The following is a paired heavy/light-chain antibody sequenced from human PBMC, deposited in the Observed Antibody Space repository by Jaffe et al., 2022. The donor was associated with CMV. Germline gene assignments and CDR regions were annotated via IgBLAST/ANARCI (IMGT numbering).Heavy chain of an antibody. V-gene: IGHV4-34*01. J-gene: IGHJ1*01. CDR2: INHSGST. Sequence: QVQLQQWGAGLLKPSETLSLTCAVYGGSFSGYYWSWIRQPPGKGLEWIGEINHSGSTNYNPSLKSRVTISVDTSKNQFSLKLSSVTAADTAVYYCARTPAYDYVWGSYRPEYFQHWGQGTLVTVSS. D-gene: IGHD3-16*02. CDR3: ARTPAYDYVWGSYRPEYFQH. CDR1: GGSFSGYY.
Light chain of an antibody. Sequence: EIVMTQSPATLSVSPGERATLSCRASQSVSSNLAWYQQKPGQAPRLLIYGASTRATGIPARFSGSGSGTEFTLTISSLQSEDFAVYYCQQYNNWPPAITFGQGTRLEIK. V-gene: IGKV3-15*01. CDR1: QSVSSN. CDR3: QQYNNWPPAIT. J-gene: IGKJ5*01. CDR2: GAS.